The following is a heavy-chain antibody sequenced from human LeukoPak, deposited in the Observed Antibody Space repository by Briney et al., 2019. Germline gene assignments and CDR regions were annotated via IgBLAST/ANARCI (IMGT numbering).Heavy chain of an antibody. D-gene: IGHD3-10*01. V-gene: IGHV5-51*01. Sequence: GASLKISCKGSGYSFTSYWIGWVRQMPGKGLEWMGIIYPGDSDTRYSPSFQGQVTISADKSISTAYLQWSSLKASDTAMYYCARLRITMVRGVMVFDYWGQGTLVTVSS. CDR1: GYSFTSYW. CDR2: IYPGDSDT. CDR3: ARLRITMVRGVMVFDY. J-gene: IGHJ4*02.